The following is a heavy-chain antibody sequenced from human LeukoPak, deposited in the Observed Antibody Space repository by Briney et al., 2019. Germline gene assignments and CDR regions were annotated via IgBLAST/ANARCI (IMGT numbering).Heavy chain of an antibody. CDR3: ARNPTVTSSFDY. D-gene: IGHD4-17*01. CDR2: TYHNGST. Sequence: SETLSLTCTVSGGSISSISYYWGWIRQPPGKGLEWIGSTYHNGSTYYNPSLKSRVTISVDTSKNQFSLKLSSVTAADTAVYYCARNPTVTSSFDYWGQGTLVTVSS. V-gene: IGHV4-39*07. CDR1: GGSISSISYY. J-gene: IGHJ4*02.